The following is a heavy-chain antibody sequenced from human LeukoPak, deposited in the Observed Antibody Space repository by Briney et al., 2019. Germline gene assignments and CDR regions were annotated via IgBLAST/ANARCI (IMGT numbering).Heavy chain of an antibody. Sequence: PSETLSLTYAVYGGSFSGYYWSWIRQPPGKGLEWIGEINHSGSTNYNPSLKSRVTISVDTSKNQFSLKLSSVTAEDTAVYYCAREEGGSYDYWGQGTLVTVSS. D-gene: IGHD1-26*01. CDR1: GGSFSGYY. CDR2: INHSGST. CDR3: AREEGGSYDY. J-gene: IGHJ4*02. V-gene: IGHV4-34*01.